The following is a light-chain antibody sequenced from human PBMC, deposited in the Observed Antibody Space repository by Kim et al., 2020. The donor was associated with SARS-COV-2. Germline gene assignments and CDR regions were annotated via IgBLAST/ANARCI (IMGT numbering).Light chain of an antibody. CDR3: QQYGSSSYT. CDR2: GAS. Sequence: LFPVERATLSCRASQSVSSSYLAWYQQKPGQAPMLLIYGASSRATGIPDRFSGSGSGTDFTLTISRLEPEDFAVYYCQQYGSSSYTFGQGTKLEI. J-gene: IGKJ2*01. V-gene: IGKV3-20*01. CDR1: QSVSSSY.